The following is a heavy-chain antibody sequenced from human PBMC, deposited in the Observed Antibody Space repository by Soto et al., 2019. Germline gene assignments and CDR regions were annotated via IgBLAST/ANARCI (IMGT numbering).Heavy chain of an antibody. CDR3: ARDVWWHFYASGKYAIDV. CDR2: LYYGGSHE. D-gene: IGHD3-10*01. J-gene: IGHJ6*02. V-gene: IGHV3-33*01. CDR1: GFIFSNYD. Sequence: GGSLRLSCAASGFIFSNYDMHWVRQAPGKGLEWVALLYYGGSHEYYADSVKGRFTISQDNSKNTLYLQMNSLRAEDTAVYYCARDVWWHFYASGKYAIDVWGQGTTVTVSS.